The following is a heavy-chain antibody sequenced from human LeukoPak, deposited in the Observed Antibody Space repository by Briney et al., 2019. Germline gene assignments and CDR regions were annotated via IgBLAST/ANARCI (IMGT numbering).Heavy chain of an antibody. CDR2: TYYRSQWYN. D-gene: IGHD6-19*01. CDR3: ARDRRESIAVAGFDAFDI. V-gene: IGHV6-1*01. CDR1: GDSVSSNSAA. Sequence: SQTLSLTCAISGDSVSSNSAAWNWIRQSPSRGLEWLGRTYYRSQWYNDYAVSVKSRITINPDTSKNQFSLQLNSVTPEDTAVYYCARDRRESIAVAGFDAFDIWGQGTMVTVSS. J-gene: IGHJ3*02.